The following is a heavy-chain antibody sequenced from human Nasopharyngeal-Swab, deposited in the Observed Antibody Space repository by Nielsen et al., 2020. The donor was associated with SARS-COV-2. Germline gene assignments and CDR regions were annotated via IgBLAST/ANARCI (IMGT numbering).Heavy chain of an antibody. Sequence: WVRQAPGQGLEWVGWISANNGDTNYAQKFRGRVTMTTDTSTSTAYMELRSLRSDDTAIYYCARDQWLVHYFDYWGQGTLVPSPQ. D-gene: IGHD6-19*01. CDR3: ARDQWLVHYFDY. J-gene: IGHJ4*02. V-gene: IGHV1-18*01. CDR2: ISANNGDT.